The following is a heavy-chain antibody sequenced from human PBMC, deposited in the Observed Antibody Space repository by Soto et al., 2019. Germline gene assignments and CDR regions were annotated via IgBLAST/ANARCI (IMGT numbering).Heavy chain of an antibody. CDR2: IDPSDSYT. CDR3: ASTKKGYCSGGSCSNYYYYGIDV. D-gene: IGHD2-15*01. J-gene: IGHJ6*02. V-gene: IGHV5-10-1*01. Sequence: GESMKISCKGSGYSFTSYWISWVRQMPGKGLEWMGRIDPSDSYTNYSPSFQGHVTISADKSISTAYLQWSSLKASDTAMYYCASTKKGYCSGGSCSNYYYYGIDVWGQGTTVTVSS. CDR1: GYSFTSYW.